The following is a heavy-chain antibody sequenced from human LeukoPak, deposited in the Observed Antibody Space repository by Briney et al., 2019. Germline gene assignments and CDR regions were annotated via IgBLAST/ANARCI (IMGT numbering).Heavy chain of an antibody. J-gene: IGHJ4*02. Sequence: SVKVSCKASGGTFSSYAISWVRQAPGQGLEWMGGIIPIFGTANYAQKFQGRVTITTDESTSTAYMELSSLRSEDTAVNYCARVGYCSGGSCYSSFDYWGQGTLVTVSS. CDR3: ARVGYCSGGSCYSSFDY. V-gene: IGHV1-69*05. CDR2: IIPIFGTA. CDR1: GGTFSSYA. D-gene: IGHD2-15*01.